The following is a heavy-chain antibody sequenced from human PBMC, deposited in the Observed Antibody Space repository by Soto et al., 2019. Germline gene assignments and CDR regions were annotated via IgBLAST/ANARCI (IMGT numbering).Heavy chain of an antibody. Sequence: PGGSLRLSCAASGFTFSSYGMHWVRQAPGKGLEWVAVISYDGSTIYYADSVKGRFTISRDNAKNSLYLQMNSLRAEDTAVYYCARSPRADLGYCSSTSCYLSCFDPWGQGTLVTVSS. CDR1: GFTFSSYG. CDR3: ARSPRADLGYCSSTSCYLSCFDP. V-gene: IGHV3-30*03. D-gene: IGHD2-2*01. J-gene: IGHJ5*02. CDR2: ISYDGSTI.